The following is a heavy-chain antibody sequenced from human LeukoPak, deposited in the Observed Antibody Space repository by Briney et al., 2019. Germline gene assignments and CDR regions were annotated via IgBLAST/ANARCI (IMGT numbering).Heavy chain of an antibody. CDR1: GVSISSSSYY. D-gene: IGHD3-16*01. CDR3: ARVEFALMIY. Sequence: SETLSLTCTVSGVSISSSSYYWGWIRQPPGKGLEWIGSIYYSGSTYYNPSLKSRVTISVDTSKNQFSLKLSSVTAADTAVYYCARVEFALMIYWGQGTLVTVSS. J-gene: IGHJ4*02. CDR2: IYYSGST. V-gene: IGHV4-39*07.